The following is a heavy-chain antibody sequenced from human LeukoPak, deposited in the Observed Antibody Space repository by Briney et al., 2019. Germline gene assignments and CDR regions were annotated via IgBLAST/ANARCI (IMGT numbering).Heavy chain of an antibody. D-gene: IGHD1-26*01. CDR2: ISTSGSTI. Sequence: GGSLRPSCAASGFTFSSYEMNWVRQAPGKGLEWVSYISTSGSTIYYADSVKGRFTISRDNAKNSLYLQMNSLRAEDTAVYYCARSGIYYDYWGQGTLVTVSS. V-gene: IGHV3-48*03. J-gene: IGHJ4*02. CDR3: ARSGIYYDY. CDR1: GFTFSSYE.